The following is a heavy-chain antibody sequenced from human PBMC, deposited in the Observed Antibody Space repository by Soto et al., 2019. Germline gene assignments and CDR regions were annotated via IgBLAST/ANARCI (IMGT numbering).Heavy chain of an antibody. D-gene: IGHD2-2*01. CDR1: GFTFSSYA. V-gene: IGHV3-23*01. CDR3: AKGDRTIALPAGDAFDI. CDR2: ISGSGGST. J-gene: IGHJ3*02. Sequence: EVQLLESGGGLVQPGGSLRLSCAASGFTFSSYAMSWVRQAPGKGLEWVSAISGSGGSTYYADSVKGRFTISRDNSKNTLYLQMNSLRAEDTAVYYCAKGDRTIALPAGDAFDIWGQGTMVTVSS.